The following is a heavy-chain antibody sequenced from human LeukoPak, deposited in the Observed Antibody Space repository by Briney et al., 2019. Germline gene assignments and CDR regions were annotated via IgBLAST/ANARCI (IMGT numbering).Heavy chain of an antibody. D-gene: IGHD3-3*01. V-gene: IGHV3-53*01. Sequence: GGSLRLSCAVSGFTVSTNYMSWVRQAPGKGLEWVSIVHRDGSTYYADSVKGRFTISRGNSKNTLYLQMNSLRAEDTAVYYCARGAPYSPGVVNWFDPWGQGTLVTVSS. J-gene: IGHJ5*02. CDR3: ARGAPYSPGVVNWFDP. CDR2: VHRDGST. CDR1: GFTVSTNY.